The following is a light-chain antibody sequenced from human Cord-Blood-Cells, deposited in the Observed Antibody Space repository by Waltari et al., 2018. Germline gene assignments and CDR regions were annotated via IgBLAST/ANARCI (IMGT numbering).Light chain of an antibody. CDR2: AAS. V-gene: IGKV1-39*01. CDR3: QQSYSTPPT. Sequence: DIQMTQSPSSLSASVGDRVTITCRASQSISSYLNWYQQKPGKAPKLLIYAASSLQSGVPSRFSGSGSATDFTLTSSSLQPEDFATYYCQQSYSTPPTFGGGTKVEIK. J-gene: IGKJ4*01. CDR1: QSISSY.